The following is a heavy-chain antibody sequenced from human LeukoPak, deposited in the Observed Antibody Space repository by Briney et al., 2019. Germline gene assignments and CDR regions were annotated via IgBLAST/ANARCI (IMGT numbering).Heavy chain of an antibody. CDR2: IIPIFGTA. J-gene: IGHJ4*02. CDR1: GGTFSSYA. V-gene: IGHV1-69*06. Sequence: GSSVKVSCKASGGTFSSYAISWVRQAPGQGLEWMGGIIPIFGTANYAQKFQGRVTITADKSTSTAYMELSSLRSEDTAVYYCAADPRWYSSGWYYFDYWGQGTLVTVSS. D-gene: IGHD6-19*01. CDR3: AADPRWYSSGWYYFDY.